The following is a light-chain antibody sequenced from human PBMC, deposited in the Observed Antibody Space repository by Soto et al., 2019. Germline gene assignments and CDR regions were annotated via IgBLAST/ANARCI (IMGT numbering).Light chain of an antibody. Sequence: ELVLTQSPCTLALSPGERARLSCRASQSVSGSFLAWYQQKAGQAPRLLIYRASTRATGVPARFSGSGSGTEFTLTISSLQSEDVSVYFCQHYNFWPHTFGQGTRLEI. CDR2: RAS. V-gene: IGKV3-15*01. J-gene: IGKJ5*01. CDR1: QSVSGS. CDR3: QHYNFWPHT.